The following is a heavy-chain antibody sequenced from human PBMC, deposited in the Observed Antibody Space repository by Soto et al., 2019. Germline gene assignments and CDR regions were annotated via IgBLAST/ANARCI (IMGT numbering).Heavy chain of an antibody. CDR2: IIPILGIA. CDR3: ATVLLGTTMIVPPRYFDL. D-gene: IGHD3-22*01. V-gene: IGHV1-69*02. Sequence: SVKVSCKASGGTFSSYTSSCVRQAPGQGLEWMGRIIPILGIANYAQKFQGRVTITADKSTSTAYMELSSLRSEDTAVYYCATVLLGTTMIVPPRYFDLWGRGTLVTVSS. J-gene: IGHJ2*01. CDR1: GGTFSSYT.